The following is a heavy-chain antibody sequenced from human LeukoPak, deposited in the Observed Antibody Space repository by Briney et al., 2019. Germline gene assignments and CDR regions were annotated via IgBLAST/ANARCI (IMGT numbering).Heavy chain of an antibody. CDR2: IYNSGST. CDR1: GGSISSYY. D-gene: IGHD5-24*01. CDR3: ARARGATIFQSAFDI. Sequence: SETLSLTCSVSGGSISSYYWSWIRQPPGKGLEWIGYIYNSGSTNYNSSLKSRVTISADTSKNQFSLKLSSVTAADTAVYYCARARGATIFQSAFDIWGQGTMVTVSS. J-gene: IGHJ3*02. V-gene: IGHV4-59*01.